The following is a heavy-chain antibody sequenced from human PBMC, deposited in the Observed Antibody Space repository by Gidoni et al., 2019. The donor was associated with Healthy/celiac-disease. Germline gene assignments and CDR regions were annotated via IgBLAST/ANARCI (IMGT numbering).Heavy chain of an antibody. D-gene: IGHD4-17*01. Sequence: EVQLLKSGGGLVQPGGSRRFYCAASVCTFSRYAMSWARQAPGKGLDWVSAISGSGGSTYYAASVKGRFTSSRDNSKNTLYLQMNSLRAEDTAVYYCAKGHATVTYVYWGQGTLVTVSS. V-gene: IGHV3-23*01. CDR2: ISGSGGST. CDR3: AKGHATVTYVY. CDR1: VCTFSRYA. J-gene: IGHJ4*02.